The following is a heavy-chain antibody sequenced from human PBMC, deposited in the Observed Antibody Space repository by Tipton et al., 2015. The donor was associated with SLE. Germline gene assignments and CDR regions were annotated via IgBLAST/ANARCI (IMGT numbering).Heavy chain of an antibody. CDR3: ARERGDYGDYFDY. CDR2: IYTSGST. J-gene: IGHJ4*02. CDR1: GGSISSYY. Sequence: TLSLTCTVSGGSISSYYWSWIRQPPGKGLEWIGYIYTSGSTNYNPSLKSRVTISVDTSKNQFSRKLSSVTAADTAVYYCARERGDYGDYFDYWGQGTLVTVSS. D-gene: IGHD4-17*01. V-gene: IGHV4-4*08.